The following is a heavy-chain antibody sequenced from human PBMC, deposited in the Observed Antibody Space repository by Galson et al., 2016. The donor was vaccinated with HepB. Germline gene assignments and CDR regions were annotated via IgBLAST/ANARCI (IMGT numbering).Heavy chain of an antibody. CDR2: ISYDGSSK. J-gene: IGHJ6*02. Sequence: SLRLSCAASGFTFSSYAMHWVRQAPGKGLEWVAVISYDGSSKYHADSVKGRFTISRDNSKNTLNLQMNSLRAEDTAVYYCARDRLYYDFWNSGGMDVWGQGTTVTVSS. D-gene: IGHD3-3*01. CDR1: GFTFSSYA. V-gene: IGHV3-30*04. CDR3: ARDRLYYDFWNSGGMDV.